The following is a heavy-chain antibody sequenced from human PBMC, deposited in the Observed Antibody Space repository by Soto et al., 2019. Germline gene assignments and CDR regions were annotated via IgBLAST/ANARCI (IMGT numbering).Heavy chain of an antibody. D-gene: IGHD2-2*01. Sequence: GASVTVSCTPSGYTFSNYGITWVRQAPGQPLEWLGWISLYSDGTNYAQKFQGRVSMTTDTSTTTAYMELRSLRSDDTAVYYCARVVPGAEAWFGPWGQGTLVTVS. J-gene: IGHJ5*02. CDR1: GYTFSNYG. CDR3: ARVVPGAEAWFGP. V-gene: IGHV1-18*01. CDR2: ISLYSDGT.